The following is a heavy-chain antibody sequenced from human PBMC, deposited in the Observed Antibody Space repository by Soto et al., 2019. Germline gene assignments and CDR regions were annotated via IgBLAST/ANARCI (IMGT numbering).Heavy chain of an antibody. CDR2: IYNDGTYS. Sequence: EGQLVESGGGLVPPGGSVRLSCAASGFIFKMYWMHWVRQSPGKGLVWISGIYNDGTYSDYADSVRGRFTISRDNVNDTLYLQMNNLRAEDSGLYYCTRGPRPNSTGTGAYWGQGTQDTVSS. D-gene: IGHD3-10*01. CDR1: GFIFKMYW. V-gene: IGHV3-74*01. CDR3: TRGPRPNSTGTGAY. J-gene: IGHJ4*02.